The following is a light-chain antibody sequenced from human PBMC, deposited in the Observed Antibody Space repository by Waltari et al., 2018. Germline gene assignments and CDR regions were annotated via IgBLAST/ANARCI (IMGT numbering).Light chain of an antibody. CDR3: QQYGTSPPLT. Sequence: EIVLPQSPGTLSLSPGERATLSCMASQSSSTYYLARYQHNPGQAPRLFSYGAATRAAGIPDRFSVGGAGTDCTLTISGLEPEDLAVYYCQQYGTSPPLTFGGGTKVESK. CDR1: QSSSTYY. V-gene: IGKV3-20*01. CDR2: GAA. J-gene: IGKJ4*01.